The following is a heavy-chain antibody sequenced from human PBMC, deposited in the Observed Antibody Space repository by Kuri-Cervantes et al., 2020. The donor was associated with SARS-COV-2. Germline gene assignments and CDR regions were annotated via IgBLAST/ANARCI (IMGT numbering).Heavy chain of an antibody. CDR3: ARRRDRWYFDL. CDR1: GYNFITYW. Sequence: KVSCKASGYNFITYWISWVRHVPGKGLERMGIIYPGDSDTRYSPSFQGQVTISADKSISTAYLQWSSLKASDTAMYYCARRRDRWYFDLWGRGTLVTVSS. V-gene: IGHV5-51*01. CDR2: IYPGDSDT. J-gene: IGHJ2*01.